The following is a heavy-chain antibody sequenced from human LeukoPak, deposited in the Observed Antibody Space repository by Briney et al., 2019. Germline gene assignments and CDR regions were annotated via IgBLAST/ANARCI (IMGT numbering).Heavy chain of an antibody. CDR3: ATGGQYMIVGAFDI. J-gene: IGHJ3*02. CDR1: GGSISSKSYY. D-gene: IGHD1-26*01. CDR2: IYYSGST. V-gene: IGHV4-39*07. Sequence: SETLSLTCTVSGGSISSKSYYWGWIRQPPGKGLEWIGSIYYSGSTYYNPSLKSRVTISVDTSKNQFSLKLSSVTAADTAVYYCATGGQYMIVGAFDIWGQGTMVTVSS.